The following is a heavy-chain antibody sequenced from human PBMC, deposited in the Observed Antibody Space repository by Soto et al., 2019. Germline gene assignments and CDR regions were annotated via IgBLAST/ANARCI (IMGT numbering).Heavy chain of an antibody. V-gene: IGHV3-23*01. J-gene: IGHJ5*02. D-gene: IGHD6-19*01. Sequence: GGSLRLSCAASGFTFSSYAMSWVRQAPGKGLEWVSAISGSGGSTYYADSVKGRFTISRDNSKNTLYLQMNSLRAEDTAVYYCAKVGEQWLPRVYNWFDPWGQGTLVTVSS. CDR2: ISGSGGST. CDR1: GFTFSSYA. CDR3: AKVGEQWLPRVYNWFDP.